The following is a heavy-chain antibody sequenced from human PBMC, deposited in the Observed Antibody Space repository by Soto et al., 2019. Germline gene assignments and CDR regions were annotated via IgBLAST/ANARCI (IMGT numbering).Heavy chain of an antibody. CDR2: MNPNSGNT. CDR3: ARRYSSSWYSYYYYYGMDV. CDR1: GYTFTSYD. V-gene: IGHV1-8*01. D-gene: IGHD6-13*01. J-gene: IGHJ6*02. Sequence: ASVKVSCKASGYTFTSYDINWVRQATGQGLEWMGWMNPNSGNTGYAQKFQGRVTMTRNTSISTAYMELSSLRSEDTAVYYCARRYSSSWYSYYYYYGMDVWGQGTTVTVSS.